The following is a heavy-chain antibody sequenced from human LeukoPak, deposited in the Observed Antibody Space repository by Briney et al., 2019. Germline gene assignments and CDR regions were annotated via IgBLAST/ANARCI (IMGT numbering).Heavy chain of an antibody. D-gene: IGHD1-26*01. J-gene: IGHJ4*02. V-gene: IGHV1-18*01. CDR1: GYTFTSYG. Sequence: ASVKVSCKASGYTFTSYGISWVRQAPRQGLEWMGWISAYNGNTNYAQKLQGRVTMTTDTSTSTAYMELRSLRSDDTAVYYRARDLPGELLLYWGQGTLVTVSS. CDR3: ARDLPGELLLY. CDR2: ISAYNGNT.